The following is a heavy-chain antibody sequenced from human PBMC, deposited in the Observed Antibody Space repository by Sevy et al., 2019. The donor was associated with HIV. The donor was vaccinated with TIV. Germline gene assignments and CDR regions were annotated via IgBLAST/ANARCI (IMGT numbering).Heavy chain of an antibody. CDR3: VRIRFQTGAFDS. V-gene: IGHV1-2*02. CDR1: GYTFTGHY. J-gene: IGHJ4*02. Sequence: ASVKVSCKASGYTFTGHYLHWVRQAPGRGLEWMGWIDPISAGTNYAQKFKGRVTMARDTSISTAYMELSRLRFDHTAMYYCVRIRFQTGAFDSWGQGTLVTVSS. CDR2: IDPISAGT. D-gene: IGHD7-27*01.